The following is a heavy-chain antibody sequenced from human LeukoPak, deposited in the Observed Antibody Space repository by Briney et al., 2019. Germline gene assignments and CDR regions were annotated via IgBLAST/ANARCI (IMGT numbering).Heavy chain of an antibody. CDR2: ISGSGSST. CDR3: AKGRASGSYLPFDY. Sequence: GGSLRLSCAASGFTFSSYGMTWVRQAPGKGLEWVSAISGSGSSTYYADSVKGRFTISRDNSKNTLFLQMNSLRAEDSAVCYCAKGRASGSYLPFDYWGQGTLVTVSS. D-gene: IGHD3-10*01. CDR1: GFTFSSYG. V-gene: IGHV3-23*01. J-gene: IGHJ4*02.